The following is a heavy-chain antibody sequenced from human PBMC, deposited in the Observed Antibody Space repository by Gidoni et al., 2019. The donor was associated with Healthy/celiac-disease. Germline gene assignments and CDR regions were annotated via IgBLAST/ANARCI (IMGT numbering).Heavy chain of an antibody. Sequence: EVQLVESGGGLVQPGGSLRLSCAASGFTVSSNYMSWVRQAPGKGLEWVSGIYSGGSTYYADSVKGRFTISRHNSKNTLYLQMNSLRAEDTAVYYCARVLRDAFDIWGQGTMVTVSS. CDR1: GFTVSSNY. CDR3: ARVLRDAFDI. J-gene: IGHJ3*02. CDR2: IYSGGST. V-gene: IGHV3-53*04. D-gene: IGHD2-15*01.